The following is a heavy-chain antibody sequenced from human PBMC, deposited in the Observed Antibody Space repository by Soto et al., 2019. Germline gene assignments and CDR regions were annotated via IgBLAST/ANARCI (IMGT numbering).Heavy chain of an antibody. Sequence: VAYLRPSCEASGFTFSYYSMSWVRVAPLSVLQWVSSISTSTTDISYADSVRGRFTISRDNAKNSLYLQMSSLRVEDTAVYYCARHPVGVDSTFYFDSWAQGTLVTVSS. CDR1: GFTFSYYS. V-gene: IGHV3-21*06. D-gene: IGHD2-15*01. J-gene: IGHJ4*02. CDR3: ARHPVGVDSTFYFDS. CDR2: ISTSTTDI.